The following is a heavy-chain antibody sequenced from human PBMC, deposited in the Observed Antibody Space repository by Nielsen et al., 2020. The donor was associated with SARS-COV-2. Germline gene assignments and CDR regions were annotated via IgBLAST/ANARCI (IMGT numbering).Heavy chain of an antibody. D-gene: IGHD6-19*01. Sequence: GESLKISCAASGFTFSSYGMHWVRQASGKGLEWVGRIRSRLNSYATAYAASVKGRFTISRDDSSNTAYLQMNSLKTEDTAVYYCARQDSSGWFKYYYYMDVWGKGTTVTVSS. CDR1: GFTFSSYG. J-gene: IGHJ6*03. CDR3: ARQDSSGWFKYYYYMDV. V-gene: IGHV3-73*01. CDR2: IRSRLNSYAT.